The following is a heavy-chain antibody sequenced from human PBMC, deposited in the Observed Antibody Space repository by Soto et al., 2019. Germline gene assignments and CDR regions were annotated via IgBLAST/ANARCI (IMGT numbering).Heavy chain of an antibody. CDR1: GYSFTGYY. Sequence: ASVKVSCKTSGYSFTGYYIYWGRQAPGQGLEWMGWINPNSGDTNYAPKFQGRVTLTRDTSISTAYMELTRLRSDDTPFYYCVREALHWRGTKDYWGQGTPVTVSS. D-gene: IGHD3-3*01. J-gene: IGHJ4*02. V-gene: IGHV1-2*02. CDR3: VREALHWRGTKDY. CDR2: INPNSGDT.